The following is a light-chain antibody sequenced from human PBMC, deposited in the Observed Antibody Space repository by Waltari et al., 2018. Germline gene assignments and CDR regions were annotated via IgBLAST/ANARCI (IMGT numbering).Light chain of an antibody. CDR1: QSITRW. J-gene: IGKJ2*01. Sequence: DIQLTQSPPTLAASVGDRGTIPCRASQSITRWLAWYQKTPGRAPKLLIYEASNLATGVPSRFSGTGAGTVFTLTISSMEPDDFATYYCQQFVGYPYTFGQGTKVETK. CDR3: QQFVGYPYT. CDR2: EAS. V-gene: IGKV1-5*03.